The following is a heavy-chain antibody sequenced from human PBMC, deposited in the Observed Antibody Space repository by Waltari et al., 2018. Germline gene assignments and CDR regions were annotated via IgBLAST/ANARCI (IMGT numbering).Heavy chain of an antibody. V-gene: IGHV3-7*03. D-gene: IGHD3-10*01. Sequence: EVHLVESGGGLVQPGGSLRPSCAVSEFTFSTYWRTWVRKASGRGLEWVANINYDGSEKNYVDSVKGRFTISRDNARNSLYLQMNSLRAEDTAVYYCATYRWLGYWGQGTLVTVSS. J-gene: IGHJ4*02. CDR1: EFTFSTYW. CDR2: INYDGSEK. CDR3: ATYRWLGY.